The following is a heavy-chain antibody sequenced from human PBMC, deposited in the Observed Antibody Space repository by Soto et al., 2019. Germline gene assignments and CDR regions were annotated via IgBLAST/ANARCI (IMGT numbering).Heavy chain of an antibody. J-gene: IGHJ4*02. Sequence: PSETLSLTCAVYGGSFSGYYWSWIRQPPGKGLEWIGEINHSGSTNYNPSLKSRVTISVDTSKNQFSLKLSSVTAADTAVYYCARGFPRLVKGKGLDYWGQGTLVTVSS. V-gene: IGHV4-34*01. D-gene: IGHD3-9*01. CDR3: ARGFPRLVKGKGLDY. CDR2: INHSGST. CDR1: GGSFSGYY.